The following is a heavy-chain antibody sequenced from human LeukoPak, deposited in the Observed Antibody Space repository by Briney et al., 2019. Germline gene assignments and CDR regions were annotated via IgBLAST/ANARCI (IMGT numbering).Heavy chain of an antibody. CDR1: GYTFTSYD. V-gene: IGHV1-8*01. Sequence: EASVKVSCKASGYTFTSYDINWVRQATGQGLEWMGWMNPNSGNTGYAQKFQGRVTMTRNTSISTAYMELSSLGSEDTAVYYCARGTGGGNWKAVVQFDPWGQGTLVTVSS. J-gene: IGHJ5*02. D-gene: IGHD1-1*01. CDR3: ARGTGGGNWKAVVQFDP. CDR2: MNPNSGNT.